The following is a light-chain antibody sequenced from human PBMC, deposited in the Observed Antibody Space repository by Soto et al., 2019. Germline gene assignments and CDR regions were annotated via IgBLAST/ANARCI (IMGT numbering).Light chain of an antibody. CDR1: RSVKSGY. CDR2: GAS. Sequence: EIVLTQSPDTLSLSPGERATLSCRASRSVKSGYLAWHQQKPGQAPSLLIYGASNRATGIPDRFSGSGSGTDFTLTISRLEPEDFAVYYCQQYDTSPHTFGQGTRLEIK. V-gene: IGKV3-20*01. CDR3: QQYDTSPHT. J-gene: IGKJ5*01.